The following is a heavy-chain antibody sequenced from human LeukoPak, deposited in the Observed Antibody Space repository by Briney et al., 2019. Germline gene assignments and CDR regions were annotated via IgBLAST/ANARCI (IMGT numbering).Heavy chain of an antibody. CDR2: ISAYNGNT. J-gene: IGHJ3*02. Sequence: GASVKVSRTASGYTFTCNGISWVREAPGQGIEWMGGISAYNGNTNNAQKLQGRVTMTTDTSTSTAYMERRSLRSDDTAVYYCAREGPLRGAFDIWGQGTMVTVPS. V-gene: IGHV1-18*01. CDR3: AREGPLRGAFDI. CDR1: GYTFTCNG.